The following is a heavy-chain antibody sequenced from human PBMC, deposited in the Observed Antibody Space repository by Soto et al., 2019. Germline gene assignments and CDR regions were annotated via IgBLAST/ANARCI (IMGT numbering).Heavy chain of an antibody. CDR2: IYYSGST. Sequence: QVQLQESGPGLVKPSETLSLTCTVSGGSVSSGSYYWSWFRQPPGKGLEWIGYIYYSGSTNYNPSLKSRVTISVDTSKNQFSLKLSSVTAADTAVYYCARGRWLHFYFQHLGQGTLVTVSS. CDR1: GGSVSSGSYY. D-gene: IGHD5-12*01. CDR3: ARGRWLHFYFQH. V-gene: IGHV4-61*01. J-gene: IGHJ1*01.